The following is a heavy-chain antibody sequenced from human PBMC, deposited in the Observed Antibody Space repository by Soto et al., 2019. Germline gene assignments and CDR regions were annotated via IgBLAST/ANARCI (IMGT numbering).Heavy chain of an antibody. J-gene: IGHJ5*02. D-gene: IGHD1-26*01. V-gene: IGHV3-7*04. CDR2: IKQDGSEK. Sequence: GGSLRLSCAASGFTFSSYWMSWVRQAPGKGLEWVANIKQDGSEKYYVDSVKGRFTISRDNAKNSLYLQMNSLRAEDTAVYYCARGPAGSYSVSWFDPWGQGTLVTVSS. CDR3: ARGPAGSYSVSWFDP. CDR1: GFTFSSYW.